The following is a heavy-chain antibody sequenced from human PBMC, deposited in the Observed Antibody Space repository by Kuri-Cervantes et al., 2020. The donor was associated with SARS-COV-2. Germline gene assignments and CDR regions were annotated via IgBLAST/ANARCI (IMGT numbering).Heavy chain of an antibody. J-gene: IGHJ3*02. CDR1: GYTFTSYA. V-gene: IGHV7-4-1*02. D-gene: IGHD6-19*01. CDR3: ASAREAGMNAFDI. CDR2: ISTNTGNP. Sequence: ASVKVSCKASGYTFTSYAMNWVRQAPGQGLEWMGWISTNTGNPTYAQGFTGRFVFSLDTTVSTEYLQISSLKAEDTAVYYCASAREAGMNAFDIWGPGTMVTVSS.